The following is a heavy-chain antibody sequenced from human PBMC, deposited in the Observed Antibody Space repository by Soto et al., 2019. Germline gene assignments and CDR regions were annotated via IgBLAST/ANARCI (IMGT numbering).Heavy chain of an antibody. Sequence: EVQLLESGEGLVQPGGSLRLSCAASGFTFSSYAMSWVRQAPGKGLEWVSAISGSGGSTYYADSVKGRFTISRDNSKNTLYLQMNSLRAEDTAVYYCAKVLVVITGIFDYWGQGTLVTVSS. V-gene: IGHV3-23*01. CDR3: AKVLVVITGIFDY. D-gene: IGHD3-22*01. J-gene: IGHJ4*02. CDR1: GFTFSSYA. CDR2: ISGSGGST.